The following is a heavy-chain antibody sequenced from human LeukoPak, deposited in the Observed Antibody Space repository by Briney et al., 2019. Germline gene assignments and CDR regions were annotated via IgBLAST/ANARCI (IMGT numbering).Heavy chain of an antibody. CDR2: INPSGGST. J-gene: IGHJ4*02. Sequence: GASVKVSCKASGYTFTHYYMHWVRQAPAQGLEWMGIINPSGGSTSYAQKFQGRVTMTRDTSTSTVYMELSSLRSEDTAVYYCAKATLVGATYYFDYWGQGTLVTVSS. CDR3: AKATLVGATYYFDY. V-gene: IGHV1-46*01. D-gene: IGHD1-26*01. CDR1: GYTFTHYY.